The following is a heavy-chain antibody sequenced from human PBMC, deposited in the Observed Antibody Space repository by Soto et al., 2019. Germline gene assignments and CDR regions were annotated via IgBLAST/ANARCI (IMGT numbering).Heavy chain of an antibody. J-gene: IGHJ4*02. CDR3: AESSSVAAAGSFKF. CDR1: GDLFNNYA. V-gene: IGHV1-69*06. D-gene: IGHD6-13*01. Sequence: QVQLVQSGAEVKEPGSSVKVSCKATGDLFNNYACNWVRQAPGQGLEWMGRISPLFSTTNYAQKFQGRVTIGADKLTTIVYREVSNLESEDTAMYYCAESSSVAAAGSFKFWGQGTLVTVSP. CDR2: ISPLFSTT.